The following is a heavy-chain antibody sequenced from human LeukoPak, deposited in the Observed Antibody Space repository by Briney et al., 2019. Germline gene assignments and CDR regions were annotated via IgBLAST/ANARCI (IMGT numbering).Heavy chain of an antibody. CDR2: MNPNSGNT. V-gene: IGHV1-8*01. D-gene: IGHD1-14*01. J-gene: IGHJ6*02. Sequence: VSVKVSCKASGYTFASYDINWVRQATGQGLEWMGWMNPNSGNTGYAQKFQGRVTMTTDTSTSTAYMELRSLRSDDTAVYYCAREETHHVYYGMDVWGQGAMVTVSS. CDR1: GYTFASYD. CDR3: AREETHHVYYGMDV.